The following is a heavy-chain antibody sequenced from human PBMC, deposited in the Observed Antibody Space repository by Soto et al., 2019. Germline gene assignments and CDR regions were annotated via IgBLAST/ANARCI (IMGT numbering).Heavy chain of an antibody. CDR2: IRSKAYGGTT. CDR1: GFTFNDYT. Sequence: GGSLRLSCTASGFTFNDYTLSWVRQAPGKGLEWVGSIRSKAYGGTTEYAASVKGRFTISRDDSKSIAYLQMNSLKTEDTAVYYCTAGKLYPSLDFDYWGQGTLVTVSS. D-gene: IGHD2-8*01. V-gene: IGHV3-49*04. CDR3: TAGKLYPSLDFDY. J-gene: IGHJ4*02.